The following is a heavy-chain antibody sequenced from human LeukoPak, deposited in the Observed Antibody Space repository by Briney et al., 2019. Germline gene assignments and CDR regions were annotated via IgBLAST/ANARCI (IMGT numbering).Heavy chain of an antibody. Sequence: GGSLRLSYAASGFTFSNYAMSWVRQTPGKGLEWVSTISVNGGSTYSPDSVKGRFTISRDNSKNTLYLQMNSLRAEDTAIYYCAKDVRGTYAPDYWGQGTLVTVSS. CDR2: ISVNGGST. CDR1: GFTFSNYA. CDR3: AKDVRGTYAPDY. V-gene: IGHV3-23*01. D-gene: IGHD2-2*01. J-gene: IGHJ4*02.